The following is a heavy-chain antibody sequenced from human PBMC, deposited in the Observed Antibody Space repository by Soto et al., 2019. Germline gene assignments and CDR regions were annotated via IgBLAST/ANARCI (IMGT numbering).Heavy chain of an antibody. Sequence: SQTLSLTCAISGDSVSSNSAAWNWIRQSPSRGLEWLGRTYYRSKWYNDYAVSVKSRITINPDTSKNQFSLQLNSVTPEDTAVYYCARDKLAYYDFWSGYSSDNWFDPWGQGTLVTVSS. CDR2: TYYRSKWYN. CDR1: GDSVSSNSAA. CDR3: ARDKLAYYDFWSGYSSDNWFDP. D-gene: IGHD3-3*01. V-gene: IGHV6-1*01. J-gene: IGHJ5*02.